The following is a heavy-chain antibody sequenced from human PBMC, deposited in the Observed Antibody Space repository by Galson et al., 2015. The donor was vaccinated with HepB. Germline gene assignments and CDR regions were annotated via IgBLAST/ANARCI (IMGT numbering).Heavy chain of an antibody. CDR3: MRESGSYFSYYGMDV. CDR1: GFTFNTYH. V-gene: IGHV3-48*02. CDR2: ISSSSSTI. D-gene: IGHD1-26*01. Sequence: SLRLSCAASGFTFNTYHMNWVRQAPGKGLEWVSYISSSSSTIYYADSVKGRFTISRDNAKNSLYLQMNSLRDEDTAMYYCMRESGSYFSYYGMDVWGRGTTVTVSS. J-gene: IGHJ6*02.